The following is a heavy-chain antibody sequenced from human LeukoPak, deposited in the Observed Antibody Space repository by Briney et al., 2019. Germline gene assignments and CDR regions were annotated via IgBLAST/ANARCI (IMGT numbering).Heavy chain of an antibody. CDR1: GGSFSGYY. Sequence: SETLSLTCAVYGGSFSGYYWSWIRQPPGKGLEWIGEIDHSGSTNYNPSLKSRVTISVDTSKNQFSLKLSSVTAADTAVYYCWCSSIYGMDVWGQGTTVTVSS. J-gene: IGHJ6*02. D-gene: IGHD2-2*01. CDR3: WCSSIYGMDV. V-gene: IGHV4-34*01. CDR2: IDHSGST.